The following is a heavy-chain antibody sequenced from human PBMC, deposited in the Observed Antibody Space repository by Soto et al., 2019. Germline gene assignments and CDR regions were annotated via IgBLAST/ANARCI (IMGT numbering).Heavy chain of an antibody. CDR3: AKASGDYYDSSGYYFDAFDI. V-gene: IGHV3-23*01. J-gene: IGHJ3*02. D-gene: IGHD3-22*01. Sequence: GGSLRLSCAASGFTFSSYAMSWVRQAPGKGLEWVSAISGSGGSTYYADSVKGRFTISRDNSKNTLYLQMNSLRADDTAVYYCAKASGDYYDSSGYYFDAFDIWGQGTMVTVSS. CDR1: GFTFSSYA. CDR2: ISGSGGST.